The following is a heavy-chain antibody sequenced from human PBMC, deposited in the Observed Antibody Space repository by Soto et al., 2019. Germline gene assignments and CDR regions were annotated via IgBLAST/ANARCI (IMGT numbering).Heavy chain of an antibody. CDR3: ARGRREDGDYVWGFDY. V-gene: IGHV1-69*01. J-gene: IGHJ4*02. CDR2: IIPIFGTA. Sequence: QVQLVQSGAEVKKPGSSVKVSCKASGGTFSSYAIRWVRQAPGQGLEWMGGIIPIFGTANYAQKLQGRVTITADESTCTAYMELSSLRSEDMAVYYCARGRREDGDYVWGFDYWGQGTLVTVSS. D-gene: IGHD3-16*01. CDR1: GGTFSSYA.